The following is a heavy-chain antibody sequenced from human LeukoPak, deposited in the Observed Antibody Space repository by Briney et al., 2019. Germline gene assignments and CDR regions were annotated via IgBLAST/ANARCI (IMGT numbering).Heavy chain of an antibody. CDR1: GGSISSSSYY. D-gene: IGHD3-3*01. CDR3: ARAYYDFWSGQPYYFDY. V-gene: IGHV4-39*01. Sequence: SETLSLTCAVSGGSISSSSYYWGWIRQPPGKGLEWIGSIYYSGSTYYNPSLKSRVTISVDTSKNQFSLKLSSATAADTAVYYCARAYYDFWSGQPYYFDYWGQGTLVTVSS. CDR2: IYYSGST. J-gene: IGHJ4*02.